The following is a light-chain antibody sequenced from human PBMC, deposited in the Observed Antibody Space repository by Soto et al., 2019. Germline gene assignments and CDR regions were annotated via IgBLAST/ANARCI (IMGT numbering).Light chain of an antibody. V-gene: IGKV1-5*01. CDR2: AAS. Sequence: DIQMTQSPSSLSASVGDRVTITCRASQNINSHLHWYQQKPGKAPNLLIYAASSLESGVPSRFSGSGFGTEFTLTISSLQPDDFATYYCQQYNSWWTFGQGTKV. CDR3: QQYNSWWT. J-gene: IGKJ1*01. CDR1: QNINSH.